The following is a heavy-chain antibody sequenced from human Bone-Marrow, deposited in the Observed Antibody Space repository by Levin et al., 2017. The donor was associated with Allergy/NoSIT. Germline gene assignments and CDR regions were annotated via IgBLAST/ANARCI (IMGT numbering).Heavy chain of an antibody. J-gene: IGHJ5*02. CDR3: TTYAGDSWFDP. CDR1: GGSFYNYA. CDR2: FNPIFGSA. V-gene: IGHV1-69*13. Sequence: SVTVSCKASGGSFYNYAFNWVRQAPGQGLEWMGGFNPIFGSANYPQTFQGRVTITADESTSTAYLELGSLSSDDPAIYYCTTYAGDSWFDPWGQGTLVTVSS. D-gene: IGHD2-21*02.